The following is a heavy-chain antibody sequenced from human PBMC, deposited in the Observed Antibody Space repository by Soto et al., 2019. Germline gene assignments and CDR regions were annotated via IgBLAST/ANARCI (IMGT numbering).Heavy chain of an antibody. CDR3: VGAAMWTGKGFEA. V-gene: IGHV3-30-3*01. CDR1: GFSFSSYT. Sequence: QVQLVESGGGVVQPGRSLRLSCAASGFSFSSYTMHWVRQTPGRGLQWVAVTSYDGTNKYYADSVRGRFTISRDNSNSTLDLQMNNLRADDTAVYYCVGAAMWTGKGFEAWGQGTLITVSS. J-gene: IGHJ5*02. D-gene: IGHD3-9*01. CDR2: TSYDGTNK.